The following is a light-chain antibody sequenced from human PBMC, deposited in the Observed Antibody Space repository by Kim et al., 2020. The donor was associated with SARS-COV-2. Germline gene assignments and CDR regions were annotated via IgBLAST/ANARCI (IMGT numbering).Light chain of an antibody. CDR2: DAS. CDR3: QQYDNLHT. CDR1: QYISNY. J-gene: IGKJ2*01. Sequence: LSASVGDRVTITCQASQYISNYLNWSQQKPGKAPKLLIYDASNLETGVPSRFSGSGSGTDFTFTISSLQPEDIATYYCQQYDNLHTFGQGTKLEI. V-gene: IGKV1-33*01.